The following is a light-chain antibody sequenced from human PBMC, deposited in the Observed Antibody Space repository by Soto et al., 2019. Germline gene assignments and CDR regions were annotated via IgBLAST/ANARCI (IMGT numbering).Light chain of an antibody. CDR3: LLSLHFPLT. V-gene: IGKV2D-29*01. CDR1: QTLLHSNGKSY. J-gene: IGKJ4*01. CDR2: EVS. Sequence: EIVMTQTPLSLSVTPGQSASISCRSSQTLLHSNGKSYLYWYLQKAGQAPQLLIYEVSKRFSGVPDRFSGSGAGTDFTLKISRVEAEDVGVYYCLLSLHFPLTFGGGTKVEIK.